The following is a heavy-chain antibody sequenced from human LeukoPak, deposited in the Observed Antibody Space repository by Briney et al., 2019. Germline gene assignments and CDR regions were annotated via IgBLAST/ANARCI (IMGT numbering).Heavy chain of an antibody. D-gene: IGHD3-10*01. V-gene: IGHV1-8*01. Sequence: ASVKVSCKASGYTFTSYDINWVRQATGQGLEWVGWMNPNSGNTGYAQKFQGRVTMTRDTSISTAYMELSSLTSEDTAMYYCARNVPSTGDFVYWGQGTLVTVSS. J-gene: IGHJ4*02. CDR2: MNPNSGNT. CDR1: GYTFTSYD. CDR3: ARNVPSTGDFVY.